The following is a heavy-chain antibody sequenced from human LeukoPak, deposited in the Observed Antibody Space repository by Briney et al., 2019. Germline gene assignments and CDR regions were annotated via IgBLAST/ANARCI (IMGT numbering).Heavy chain of an antibody. J-gene: IGHJ4*02. V-gene: IGHV3-30*14. CDR3: ARGSHYYDSSGSFPTDY. D-gene: IGHD3-22*01. CDR2: ISYDGSNK. CDR1: GFTFSSYA. Sequence: GRSLRLSCAASGFTFSSYAMHWVRQAPGKGLEWVAVISYDGSNKYYADSVKGRFTISRENAKNSLYLQMNSLRAGDTAVYYCARGSHYYDSSGSFPTDYWGQGTLVTVSS.